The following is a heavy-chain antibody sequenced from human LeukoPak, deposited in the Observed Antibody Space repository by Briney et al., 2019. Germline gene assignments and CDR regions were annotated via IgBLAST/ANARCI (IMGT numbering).Heavy chain of an antibody. Sequence: GGSLRLSCAASGFTFSSYSMNWVRQAPGKGLEWVSSISSSSSYIYYADSVKGRFTISRDNSKNTLYLQMNSLRAEDTAVYYCAKVVPRNPDYYFDYWGQGTLVTVSS. CDR2: ISSSSSYI. CDR3: AKVVPRNPDYYFDY. J-gene: IGHJ4*02. D-gene: IGHD1-14*01. CDR1: GFTFSSYS. V-gene: IGHV3-21*04.